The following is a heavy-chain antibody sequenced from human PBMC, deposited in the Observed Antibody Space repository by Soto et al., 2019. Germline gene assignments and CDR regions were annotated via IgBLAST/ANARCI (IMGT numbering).Heavy chain of an antibody. Sequence: SETLSLTCTVSGGSISSGGYYWSWIRQHPGKGLEWIGYIYYSGSTYYNPSLKSRVTISVDTSKNQFSLKLSSVTAADTAVYYCARGDTAMVSGFHFDYWGQGTLVTVSS. D-gene: IGHD5-18*01. J-gene: IGHJ4*02. CDR3: ARGDTAMVSGFHFDY. CDR1: GGSISSGGYY. CDR2: IYYSGST. V-gene: IGHV4-31*03.